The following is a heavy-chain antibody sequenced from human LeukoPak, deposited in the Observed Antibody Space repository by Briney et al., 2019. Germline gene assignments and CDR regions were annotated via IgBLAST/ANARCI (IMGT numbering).Heavy chain of an antibody. D-gene: IGHD1-1*01. CDR3: ARDWNGDYGMDV. CDR1: GFTFSSYA. J-gene: IGHJ6*02. V-gene: IGHV3-23*01. CDR2: ISGSDGST. Sequence: GGSLRLSCAASGFTFSSYAMSWVRQAPGKGLEWVSVISGSDGSTYYADSVKGRFTISRDNAKNSLYLQMNSLRAEDTAVYYCARDWNGDYGMDVWGQGTTVTVSS.